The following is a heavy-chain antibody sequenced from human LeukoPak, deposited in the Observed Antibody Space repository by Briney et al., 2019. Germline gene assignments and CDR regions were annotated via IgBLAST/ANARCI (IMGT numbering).Heavy chain of an antibody. Sequence: GGSLRLSCAASGFTFSSYAMSWVRQAPGKGLDWVSAISATASNTYYADSVKGRFTISRDNSKNTLYLQMNSLRAEDTAVYYCAKVGDSSGWPIDYWGQGTLVTVPS. CDR2: ISATASNT. CDR1: GFTFSSYA. D-gene: IGHD6-19*01. V-gene: IGHV3-23*01. J-gene: IGHJ4*02. CDR3: AKVGDSSGWPIDY.